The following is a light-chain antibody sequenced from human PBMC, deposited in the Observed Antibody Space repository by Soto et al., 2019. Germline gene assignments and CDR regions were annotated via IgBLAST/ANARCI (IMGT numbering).Light chain of an antibody. CDR1: QSISNW. CDR3: QQYNSYT. CDR2: HAS. Sequence: DIQMTMSHYPLTASVGDRVTITCRASQSISNWLAWYQQKPGTAPKVLIYHASNLQSGVPSRFSGSGSGTEITLSISSLQPDDFATYYCQQYNSYTFGQGTKVDIK. V-gene: IGKV1-5*01. J-gene: IGKJ1*01.